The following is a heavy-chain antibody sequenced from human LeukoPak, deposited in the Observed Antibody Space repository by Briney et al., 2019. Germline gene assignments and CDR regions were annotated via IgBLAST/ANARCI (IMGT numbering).Heavy chain of an antibody. CDR2: IYYSGST. J-gene: IGHJ3*02. Sequence: PSETLSLTCTVSGDSISSYYWSWIRQPPGKGLEWIGNIYYSGSTNYSPSLKSRVTISVDTSKNQFSLKLSSVTAADTAVYYCARSERIIMILGGAFDIWGQGTVVTVSS. V-gene: IGHV4-59*08. CDR3: ARSERIIMILGGAFDI. CDR1: GDSISSYY. D-gene: IGHD3-22*01.